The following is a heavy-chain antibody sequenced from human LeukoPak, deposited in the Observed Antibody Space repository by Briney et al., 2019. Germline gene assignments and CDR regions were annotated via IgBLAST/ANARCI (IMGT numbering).Heavy chain of an antibody. V-gene: IGHV1-3*01. Sequence: ASEKVSFTASGNTVTIDAVHWVRQAPGQRPEWVGWINPGTGNTKSSQKFQGRLTSTRDTSASIAYMELSSLRSEDTAVYYCAGSYGDRGGFDYWGQGTLVTVSS. J-gene: IGHJ4*02. CDR1: GNTVTIDA. CDR2: INPGTGNT. D-gene: IGHD4-17*01. CDR3: AGSYGDRGGFDY.